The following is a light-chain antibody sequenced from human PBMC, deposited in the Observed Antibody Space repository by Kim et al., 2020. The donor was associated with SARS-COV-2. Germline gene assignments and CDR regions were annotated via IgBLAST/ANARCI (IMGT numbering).Light chain of an antibody. CDR2: ATS. V-gene: IGKV3-20*01. J-gene: IGKJ4*01. CDR3: HQYGNSPLT. Sequence: SQGEIATLSSRASQSVNSIYLAWYKQKPDQTPRLLIYATSNRATGIPDRFSGSGSGTDFTLTISRLEPEDFAVYYCHQYGNSPLTFGGGNKVDIK. CDR1: QSVNSIY.